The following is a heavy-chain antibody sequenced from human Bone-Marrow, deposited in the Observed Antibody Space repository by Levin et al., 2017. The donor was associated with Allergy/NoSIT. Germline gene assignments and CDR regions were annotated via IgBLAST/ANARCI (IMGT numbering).Heavy chain of an antibody. CDR1: GLPFTITW. Sequence: PGGSLRLSCAASGLPFTITWMTWVRQAPGKGPEWVGRIRSQQYGETTDYAAPVQGRFIISRDDSKKMLYLQMSSLKIEDTAVYYCTQEYYDALNTWGHGTMVTVSA. D-gene: IGHD2-15*01. CDR2: IRSQQYGETT. CDR3: TQEYYDALNT. J-gene: IGHJ3*02. V-gene: IGHV3-15*05.